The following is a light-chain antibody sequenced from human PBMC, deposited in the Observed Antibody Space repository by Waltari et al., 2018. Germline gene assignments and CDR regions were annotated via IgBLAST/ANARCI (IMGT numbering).Light chain of an antibody. CDR3: GLYMGSGISV. CDR1: SGSVSTSYY. Sequence: QTVVTQEPSFSVSPGGTVTLTCGLSSGSVSTSYYPSWYQQTPGQAPRTHIYSTNTRSSGVPDRCSGSILGNKAALTITGAQADDESDYYCGLYMGSGISVFGGGTKLTVL. V-gene: IGLV8-61*01. CDR2: STN. J-gene: IGLJ2*01.